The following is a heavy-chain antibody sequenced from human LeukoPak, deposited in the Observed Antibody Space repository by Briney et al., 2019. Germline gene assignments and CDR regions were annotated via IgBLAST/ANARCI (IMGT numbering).Heavy chain of an antibody. J-gene: IGHJ2*01. D-gene: IGHD3-22*01. CDR3: ASGSHFDTSGYPYWFFDL. CDR1: GGTFSSYA. Sequence: EASVKVSCKASGGTFSSYAISWVRQAPGQGLEWMGEIIPVFGTSSNAQKFQGRVTITADESTNTAYMELKSLRSEDTAIYYCASGSHFDTSGYPYWFFDLWGRGTLVTVSS. V-gene: IGHV1-69*13. CDR2: IIPVFGTS.